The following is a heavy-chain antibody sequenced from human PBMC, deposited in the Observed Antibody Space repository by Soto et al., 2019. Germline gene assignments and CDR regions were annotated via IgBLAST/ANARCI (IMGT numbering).Heavy chain of an antibody. CDR1: GGSFSGYY. J-gene: IGHJ4*02. V-gene: IGHV4-34*01. Sequence: SETLSLTCAVYGGSFSGYYWSWIRQPPGKGLEWIGEINHSGTDYNPSLGGRVSMSVETSKSQFSLKLTSVTVADTAVYYCASYRGALYFESWGPGILVTVSS. CDR2: INHSGT. CDR3: ASYRGALYFES. D-gene: IGHD3-16*01.